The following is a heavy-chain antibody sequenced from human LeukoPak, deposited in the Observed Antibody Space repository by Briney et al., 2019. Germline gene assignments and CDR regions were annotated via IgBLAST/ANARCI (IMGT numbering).Heavy chain of an antibody. D-gene: IGHD2-2*01. J-gene: IGHJ4*02. V-gene: IGHV3-48*04. CDR1: GFTFSGYD. Sequence: GGSLRLSCAASGFTFSGYDMSWVRQAPGKGLEWVSYTSSSSSTIYYADSVKSRFTISRDNAKNSLYLQMNSLRAEDTAVYFCARVQVAVQSVFDYFDYWGQGTLVTVSS. CDR3: ARVQVAVQSVFDYFDY. CDR2: TSSSSSTI.